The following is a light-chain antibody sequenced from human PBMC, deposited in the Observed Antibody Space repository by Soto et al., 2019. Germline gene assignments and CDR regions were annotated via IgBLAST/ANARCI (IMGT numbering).Light chain of an antibody. Sequence: QPVLTQPPSASGTPGQRVTISCSGSSSNIGSNYVYWYQQLPGTAPKLLIYRNNQRPSGVPDRFSGSKSGTSASLAISGLRSEDEADYYCQSYDPTLRTSLFGGGTQLTVL. J-gene: IGLJ7*01. CDR2: RNN. CDR1: SSNIGSNY. V-gene: IGLV1-47*01. CDR3: QSYDPTLRTSL.